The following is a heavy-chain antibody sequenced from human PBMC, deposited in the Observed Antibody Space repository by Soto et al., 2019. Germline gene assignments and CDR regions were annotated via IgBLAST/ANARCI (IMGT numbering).Heavy chain of an antibody. D-gene: IGHD2-21*01. CDR2: ISGSGGST. V-gene: IGHV3-23*01. CDR1: GFTFSSYA. J-gene: IGHJ3*02. Sequence: GGSLRLSCAASGFTFSSYAMSWVRQAPGKGLEWVSAISGSGGSTYYADSVKGRFTISRDNSKNTLYLQMNSLRAEDTAVYYCAKDVVVVIAITSPNDAFDIWGQGTMVTVSS. CDR3: AKDVVVVIAITSPNDAFDI.